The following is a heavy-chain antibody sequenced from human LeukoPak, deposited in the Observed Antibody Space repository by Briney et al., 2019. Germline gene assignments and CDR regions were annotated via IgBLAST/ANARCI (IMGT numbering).Heavy chain of an antibody. CDR2: LYVSGDI. D-gene: IGHD3-10*01. Sequence: SEPLSLTCTVSGGSINDYYWSWIRQPAGKGLEWIGRLYVSGDINYNPSLKSRLTMSADTSKGQFSLKLSSVTAADTAVYYCARGAGSYYSFDFWGQGTLVTVSS. CDR3: ARGAGSYYSFDF. CDR1: GGSINDYY. J-gene: IGHJ4*02. V-gene: IGHV4-4*07.